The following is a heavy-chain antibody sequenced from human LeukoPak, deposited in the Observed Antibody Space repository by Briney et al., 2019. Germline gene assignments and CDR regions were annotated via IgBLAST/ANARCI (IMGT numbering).Heavy chain of an antibody. CDR3: ARGRPNDYGDYFYYYGMDV. V-gene: IGHV4-59*12. D-gene: IGHD4-17*01. CDR1: GGSISSYY. CDR2: ISGIGSI. J-gene: IGHJ6*02. Sequence: SETLSLTCTVSGGSISSYYWSWIRQPPGKGLEWIAYISGIGSINYNPSLKSRVTISVDTSKNQFSLKLSSVTAADTAVHYCARGRPNDYGDYFYYYGMDVWGQGTTVTVSS.